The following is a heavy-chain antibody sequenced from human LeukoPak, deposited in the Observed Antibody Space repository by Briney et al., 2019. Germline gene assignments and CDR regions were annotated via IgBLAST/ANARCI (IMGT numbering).Heavy chain of an antibody. V-gene: IGHV4-34*01. D-gene: IGHD6-25*01. CDR3: ARARGPEAIDY. Sequence: SETLSLTCTVYGGSFSGHYWTWIRQPPGKGLEWIGEINHSGSSNYNPSLKSRVTISVDTSKNQFSLKLRSLTAADTAVYYCARARGPEAIDYWGQGTLVTVSS. J-gene: IGHJ4*02. CDR2: INHSGSS. CDR1: GGSFSGHY.